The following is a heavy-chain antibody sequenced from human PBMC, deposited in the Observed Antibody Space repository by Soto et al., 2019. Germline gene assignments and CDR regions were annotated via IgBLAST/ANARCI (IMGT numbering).Heavy chain of an antibody. CDR1: GYPFSNYD. Sequence: QVQLVPSGAELKKPGASVKVSCQASGYPFSNYDMNWVRQAPGQGPEWIGWVNPNNGDTGYAQKFQGRVTLTTDISTTTAYMELTSLRSEDTAIYYCAKVSRKGSAIDFDYWGQGTLITVSS. J-gene: IGHJ4*02. V-gene: IGHV1-8*01. CDR3: AKVSRKGSAIDFDY. CDR2: VNPNNGDT. D-gene: IGHD3-10*01.